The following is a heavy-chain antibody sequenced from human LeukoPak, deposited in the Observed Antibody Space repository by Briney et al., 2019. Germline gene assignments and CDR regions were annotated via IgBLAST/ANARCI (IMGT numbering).Heavy chain of an antibody. CDR1: GYSFTSYW. V-gene: IGHV5-51*01. J-gene: IGHJ4*02. CDR3: ATPYPNFDH. CDR2: IYTGDSDT. Sequence: GESLKISCKGSGYSFTSYWIGWVRQMPGKGLEWMGIIYTGDSDTRYSPSFQGQVSMSADKSISTAYLQWSSLRASDTATYYCATPYPNFDHWGQGTLVTVSS.